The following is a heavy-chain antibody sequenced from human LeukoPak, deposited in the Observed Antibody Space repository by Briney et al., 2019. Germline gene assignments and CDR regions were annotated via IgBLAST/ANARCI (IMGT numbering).Heavy chain of an antibody. Sequence: SQTLSLTCAISGDSVSSKSAAWNWIRQSPSRGLEWLGRTYYRSKWSSGYAESVKSRITINPDTSKNQFSLQLKSVTPEDTAVYYCAREGQYYDFWSGYYWFDYWGQGTLVTVSS. D-gene: IGHD3-3*01. CDR2: TYYRSKWSS. CDR3: AREGQYYDFWSGYYWFDY. V-gene: IGHV6-1*01. CDR1: GDSVSSKSAA. J-gene: IGHJ4*02.